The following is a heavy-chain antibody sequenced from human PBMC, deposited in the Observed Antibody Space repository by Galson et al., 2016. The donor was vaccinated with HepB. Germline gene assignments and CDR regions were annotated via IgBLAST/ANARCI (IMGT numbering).Heavy chain of an antibody. CDR3: TRAFYYDSTGYYRPFDY. D-gene: IGHD3-22*01. CDR2: IRSKAYGGTT. V-gene: IGHV3-49*03. Sequence: SLRLSCAASGFTFGDYAMGWFRQAPGKGLEWVGFIRSKAYGGTTEYAASVKGRFTISRDDSKSIAYLQMNSLKTEDTAVYYCTRAFYYDSTGYYRPFDYWGQGTLVTVSS. J-gene: IGHJ4*02. CDR1: GFTFGDYA.